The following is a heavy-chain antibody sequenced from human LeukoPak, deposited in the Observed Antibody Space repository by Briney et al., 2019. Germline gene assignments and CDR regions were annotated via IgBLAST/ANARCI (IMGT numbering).Heavy chain of an antibody. CDR1: GFNFGSYY. D-gene: IGHD2-8*02. J-gene: IGHJ5*02. CDR3: AKKIGTGPGHNWFDP. V-gene: IGHV3-23*01. Sequence: GGSLRLSCAASGFNFGSYYMTWVRQAPGEGLEWVSVISDSGDNTYYADSVKGRFTVSRDNSRDTLYLQMNSLRAEDTALYYCAKKIGTGPGHNWFDPWGQGTLVTVSS. CDR2: ISDSGDNT.